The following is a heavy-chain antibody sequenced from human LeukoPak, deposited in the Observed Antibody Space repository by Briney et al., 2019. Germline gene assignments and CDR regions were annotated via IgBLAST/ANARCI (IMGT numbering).Heavy chain of an antibody. CDR2: IGSSGSTI. D-gene: IGHD3-9*01. J-gene: IGHJ6*03. Sequence: PGGSLRLSCAASGFTFSDYYMSWIRQAPGKGLEWVSYIGSSGSTIYYADSVKGRFTISRDNAKNSLYLQMNSLRAEDTAVYYCAKDLAILTGPHEAGTAAPMDVWGKGTTVTVSS. CDR1: GFTFSDYY. CDR3: AKDLAILTGPHEAGTAAPMDV. V-gene: IGHV3-11*01.